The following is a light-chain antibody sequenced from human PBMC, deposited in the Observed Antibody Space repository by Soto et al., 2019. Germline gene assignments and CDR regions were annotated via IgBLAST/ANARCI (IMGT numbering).Light chain of an antibody. Sequence: SYELTQPPSMSLAPGKTATITCGGNNLRGKSVHWYQQKPGQAPILLIYYNRERPSGIPERFSGSNSGNTATLTISRVEAGDEADYYCQVWDTTGDHPIFGGGTKLTVL. V-gene: IGLV3-21*04. CDR2: YNR. J-gene: IGLJ2*01. CDR1: NLRGKS. CDR3: QVWDTTGDHPI.